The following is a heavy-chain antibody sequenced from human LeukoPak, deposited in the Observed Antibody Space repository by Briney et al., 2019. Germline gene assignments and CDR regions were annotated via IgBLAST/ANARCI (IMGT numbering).Heavy chain of an antibody. CDR2: ISSSSSYI. Sequence: AGGSLRLSCAASGFTFSSYSMNWVRQAPGKGLEWVSSISSSSSYIYYADSVKGRFTISRDNAKNSLYLQMNSLRAEDTDVYYCARVKWELPRRMGYAFDIWGQGTMVTVSS. J-gene: IGHJ3*02. D-gene: IGHD1-26*01. CDR1: GFTFSSYS. V-gene: IGHV3-21*01. CDR3: ARVKWELPRRMGYAFDI.